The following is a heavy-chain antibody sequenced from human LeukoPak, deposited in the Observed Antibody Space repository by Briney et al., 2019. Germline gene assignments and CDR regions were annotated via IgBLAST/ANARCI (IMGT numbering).Heavy chain of an antibody. J-gene: IGHJ4*02. CDR3: ARGKIDGYTYGYSDYPRLSIDY. CDR1: GYTFTSYY. V-gene: IGHV1-46*01. CDR2: INPSGGST. Sequence: ASVKVSCKASGYTFTSYYMHWVRQAPGQGLEWMGIINPSGGSTTYAQKFQGRVTMTRDTSTSTVYMELSSLRPEDTAVYYCARGKIDGYTYGYSDYPRLSIDYWGQGTLVTVSS. D-gene: IGHD5-18*01.